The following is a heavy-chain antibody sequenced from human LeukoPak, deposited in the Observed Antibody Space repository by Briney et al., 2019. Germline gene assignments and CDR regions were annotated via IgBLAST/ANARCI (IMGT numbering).Heavy chain of an antibody. J-gene: IGHJ4*02. D-gene: IGHD5-18*01. CDR3: ASGDTAMATGY. CDR2: ISYDGSNK. CDR1: GFTFSSYG. Sequence: PGGSLRLSCAASGFTFSSYGMHWVRQAPGKGLEWVAVISYDGSNKYYADSVKGRFTISRDNSKNTLYLQMNSLRSEDTAVYYCASGDTAMATGYWGQGTLVTVSS. V-gene: IGHV3-30*03.